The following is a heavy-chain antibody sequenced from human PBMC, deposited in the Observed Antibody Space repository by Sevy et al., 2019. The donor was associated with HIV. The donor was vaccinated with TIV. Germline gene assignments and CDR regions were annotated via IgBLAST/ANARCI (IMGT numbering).Heavy chain of an antibody. Sequence: GGSLRLSCAASGFTFSDYYMSWIRQAPGKGLEWVSYISSSSITIYYADSVKGRFTISRDNAKNSLYLQMNSLRAEDTALYYCARGAAYSGDDCYAFDIWGQGTMVTVSS. J-gene: IGHJ3*02. V-gene: IGHV3-11*04. CDR2: ISSSSITI. CDR3: ARGAAYSGDDCYAFDI. CDR1: GFTFSDYY. D-gene: IGHD2-21*02.